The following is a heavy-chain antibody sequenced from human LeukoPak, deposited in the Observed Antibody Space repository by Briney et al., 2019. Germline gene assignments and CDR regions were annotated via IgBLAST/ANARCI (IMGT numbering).Heavy chain of an antibody. J-gene: IGHJ4*02. Sequence: PGGSLRLSCAASGFTFSSYSMNWVRQAPGKGLEWVSYISSSSSTIYYADSVKGRFTISRDNAKNSLYLQMNSLRAEDTAVYYCARTPTYYYGSGSSQDAHYFDYWGQGTLVTVPS. D-gene: IGHD3-10*01. V-gene: IGHV3-48*01. CDR2: ISSSSSTI. CDR3: ARTPTYYYGSGSSQDAHYFDY. CDR1: GFTFSSYS.